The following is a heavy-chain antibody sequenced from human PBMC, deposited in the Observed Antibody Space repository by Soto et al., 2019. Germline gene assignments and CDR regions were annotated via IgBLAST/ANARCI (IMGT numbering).Heavy chain of an antibody. Sequence: SETLSLTCAVYGGSFSGYYWSWIRQPPGKGLEWIGEINHSGSTNYNPSLKSRVTISVDTSKNQFSLKLSSVTAADTAVYYCARERLCSSTSCYAVRKNYYYYYMDVWGKGTTVTVSS. CDR2: INHSGST. CDR1: GGSFSGYY. V-gene: IGHV4-34*01. D-gene: IGHD2-2*01. J-gene: IGHJ6*03. CDR3: ARERLCSSTSCYAVRKNYYYYYMDV.